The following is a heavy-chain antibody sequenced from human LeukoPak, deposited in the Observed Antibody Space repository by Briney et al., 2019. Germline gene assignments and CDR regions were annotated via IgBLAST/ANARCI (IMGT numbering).Heavy chain of an antibody. CDR1: GFSFISYG. CDR2: ISDDGRNK. Sequence: PGGSLRLSCAASGFSFISYGMHWVRQAPGKGLEWVGVISDDGRNKKYADSVKGRFTISRDNSKDTLYLQMNSLRDEYTAVYYCAKRPSDYGDYVTYFDYWGQGTLVTVSS. J-gene: IGHJ4*02. CDR3: AKRPSDYGDYVTYFDY. V-gene: IGHV3-30*18. D-gene: IGHD4-17*01.